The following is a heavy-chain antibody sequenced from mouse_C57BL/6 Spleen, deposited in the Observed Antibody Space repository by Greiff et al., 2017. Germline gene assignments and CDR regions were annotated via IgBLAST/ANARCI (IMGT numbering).Heavy chain of an antibody. CDR1: GYAFSSSW. V-gene: IGHV1-82*01. CDR2: IYPGDGDT. Sequence: QVQLQQSGPELVKPGASVKISCKASGYAFSSSWMNWVKQRPGKGLEWIGRIYPGDGDTNYNGKFKGKATLTADKSSSTAYMQLSSLTSEDSAVYFCARYNSNYRYAMDYWGQGTSVTVSS. D-gene: IGHD2-5*01. CDR3: ARYNSNYRYAMDY. J-gene: IGHJ4*01.